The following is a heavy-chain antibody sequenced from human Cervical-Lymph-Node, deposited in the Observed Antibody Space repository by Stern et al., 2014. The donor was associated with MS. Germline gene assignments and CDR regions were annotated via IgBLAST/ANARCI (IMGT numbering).Heavy chain of an antibody. V-gene: IGHV1-69*06. CDR3: AREVGSLARDV. J-gene: IGHJ6*01. Sequence: QVQLGQSGAEVKKPGSSVKVSCKASGDTFTDYAISWVRQAPGQGPEWMGGITPIFGSADYAQKFQGRLTITADRSTSTAYMDLSSLTSEDTAVYYCAREVGSLARDVWGQGTTVIVSS. CDR1: GDTFTDYA. D-gene: IGHD5-12*01. CDR2: ITPIFGSA.